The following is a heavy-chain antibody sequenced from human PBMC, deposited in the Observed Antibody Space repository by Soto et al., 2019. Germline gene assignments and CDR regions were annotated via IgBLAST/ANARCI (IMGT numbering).Heavy chain of an antibody. J-gene: IGHJ4*02. D-gene: IGHD3-3*01. CDR2: IDSIGDT. CDR1: GFTFSSYA. Sequence: SCAASGFTFSSYAMQKGLELSSPIDSIGDTYYADSVKGRFTISRDNAKNSLYLQMNNLRPDDTALYSCTRSAGRAGTDYWSQGTLVTVSS. V-gene: IGHV3-13*01. CDR3: TRSAGRAGTDY.